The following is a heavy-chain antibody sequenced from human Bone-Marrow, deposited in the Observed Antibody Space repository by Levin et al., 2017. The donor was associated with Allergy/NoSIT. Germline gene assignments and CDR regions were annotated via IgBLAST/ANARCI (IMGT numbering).Heavy chain of an antibody. CDR2: ISGSGGST. CDR1: GFPFSSYA. J-gene: IGHJ5*02. D-gene: IGHD1-26*01. Sequence: LSLTCAASGFPFSSYAMSWVRQAPGKGLEWVSAISGSGGSTYYADSVKGRFTISRDNSKNTLYLQMNSLRAEDTAVYYCAREDSGSGGWFDPWGQGTLVTVSS. V-gene: IGHV3-23*01. CDR3: AREDSGSGGWFDP.